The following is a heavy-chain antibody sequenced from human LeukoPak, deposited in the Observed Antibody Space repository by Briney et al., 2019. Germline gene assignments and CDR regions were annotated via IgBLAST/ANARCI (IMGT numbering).Heavy chain of an antibody. CDR2: IYYSGST. CDR3: ARLTYDYVWGSYRPPTPQAGYYFDY. D-gene: IGHD3-16*02. J-gene: IGHJ4*02. CDR1: GGSISKYY. V-gene: IGHV4-59*12. Sequence: PSETLSLTCTVSGGSISKYYWSWIRQPPGKGLEWIGYIYYSGSTNYNPSLESRVTISVDRSKYQFSLKLSSVTAADTAVYYCARLTYDYVWGSYRPPTPQAGYYFDYWGQGTLVTVSS.